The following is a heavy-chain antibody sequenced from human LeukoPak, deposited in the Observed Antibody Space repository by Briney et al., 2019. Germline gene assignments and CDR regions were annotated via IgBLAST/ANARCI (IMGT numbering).Heavy chain of an antibody. D-gene: IGHD2-15*01. J-gene: IGHJ4*02. Sequence: GGSLRLSCAVSGLIFTSAWMSGGRQAPGKGREWVGRIKSKAAGGTTDYAAPVKGRFSISRDDSRNTLYLQMNSLKSEDTAVYFCTADLPGGYSDYFDYWGQGTLVTVSS. CDR2: IKSKAAGGTT. V-gene: IGHV3-15*01. CDR3: TADLPGGYSDYFDY. CDR1: GLIFTSAW.